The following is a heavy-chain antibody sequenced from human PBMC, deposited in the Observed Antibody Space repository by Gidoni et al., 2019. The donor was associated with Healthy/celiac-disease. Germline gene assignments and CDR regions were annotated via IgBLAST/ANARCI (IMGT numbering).Heavy chain of an antibody. D-gene: IGHD1-26*01. Sequence: EVQLVESGGGLVQPGGSLRLSCAASGFTFSSYWMSWVRQAPGKGLEWVVKIKQDGSEKYYVDSVKGRFTISRDNAKNSLYLQMNSLRAEDTAVYYCARIVGATSWYFDLWGRGTLVTVSS. J-gene: IGHJ2*01. V-gene: IGHV3-7*03. CDR2: IKQDGSEK. CDR3: ARIVGATSWYFDL. CDR1: GFTFSSYW.